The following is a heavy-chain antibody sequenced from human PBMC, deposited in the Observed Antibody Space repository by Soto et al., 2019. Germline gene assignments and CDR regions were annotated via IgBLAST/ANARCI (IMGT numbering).Heavy chain of an antibody. D-gene: IGHD3-10*01. CDR3: ATSYGSGSTHFDS. Sequence: QVQLVQSGAEVKKPGSPVKVSCTASGGTFNSYTINWVRQAPGRGLEWVGRVNPIVGMSTSALKFQGRVRITADKSTCTAFMYLTSLKPEDTAVYYCATSYGSGSTHFDSWGQGTLVTVS. J-gene: IGHJ4*02. CDR1: GGTFNSYT. V-gene: IGHV1-69*02. CDR2: VNPIVGMS.